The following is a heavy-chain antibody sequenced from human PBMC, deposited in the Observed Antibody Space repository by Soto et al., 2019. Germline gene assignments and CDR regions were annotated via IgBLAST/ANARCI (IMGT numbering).Heavy chain of an antibody. D-gene: IGHD4-17*01. CDR2: PNTSNQKT. Sequence: ASDPVSCKASRYSFPHYGIIWVRQPPGRELEWMGWPNTSNQKTNKAQMIEGRATMTADTSTRTAYMELRSLRSADTAVYYCARGVLAVTTGPDIYDYGMDVWGQGTTVT. CDR1: RYSFPHYG. CDR3: ARGVLAVTTGPDIYDYGMDV. V-gene: IGHV1-18*01. J-gene: IGHJ6*02.